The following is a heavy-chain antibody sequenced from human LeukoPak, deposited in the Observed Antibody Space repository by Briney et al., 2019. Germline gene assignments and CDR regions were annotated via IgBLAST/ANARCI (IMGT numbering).Heavy chain of an antibody. CDR3: ARDSSYYYGSGSYYKTSYYYYYMDV. CDR1: GGSISSHY. CDR2: TYYSGST. V-gene: IGHV4-59*11. D-gene: IGHD3-10*01. Sequence: SETLSLTCTVSGGSISSHYWSWIRQPPGKGLEWIGYTYYSGSTNYNPSLKSRVTISVDTSKNQFSLKLSSVTAADTAVYYCARDSSYYYGSGSYYKTSYYYYYMDVWGKGTTVTVSS. J-gene: IGHJ6*03.